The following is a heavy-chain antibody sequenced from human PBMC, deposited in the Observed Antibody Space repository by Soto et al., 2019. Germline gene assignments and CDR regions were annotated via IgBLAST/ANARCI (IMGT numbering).Heavy chain of an antibody. Sequence: GSLRLSCAASGFTVSSNYMSWVRQAPGKGLEWVSVIYSGGGTYYADSVKGRFTISRDNSKNTLYLQMNSLRAEDTAVYYCVRENMLRAVIHWFDPWGQGTLVTVSS. CDR2: IYSGGGT. CDR1: GFTVSSNY. D-gene: IGHD3-10*01. J-gene: IGHJ5*02. V-gene: IGHV3-66*01. CDR3: VRENMLRAVIHWFDP.